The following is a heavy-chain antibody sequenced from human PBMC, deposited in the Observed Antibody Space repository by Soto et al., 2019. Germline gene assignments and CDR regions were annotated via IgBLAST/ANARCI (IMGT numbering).Heavy chain of an antibody. CDR1: GGSISSGDYY. Sequence: KTSETLSLTCTVSGGSISSGDYYWSWIRQPPGKGLEWIGYIYYSGSTYYNPSLKSRVTISVDTSKNQFSLKLSSVTAADTAVYYCASMVRGAIGSYFDYWGQGTLVTVSS. CDR2: IYYSGST. V-gene: IGHV4-30-4*01. J-gene: IGHJ4*02. CDR3: ASMVRGAIGSYFDY. D-gene: IGHD3-10*01.